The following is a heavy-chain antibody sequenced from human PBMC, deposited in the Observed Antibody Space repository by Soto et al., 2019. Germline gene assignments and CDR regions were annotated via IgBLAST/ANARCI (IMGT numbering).Heavy chain of an antibody. CDR1: GLTFGRCG. CDR3: AGRFCDNGVCHLRLSDF. V-gene: IGHV3-48*03. Sequence: PGGSLRLSCAASGLTFGRCGMNWVRQAPGKGLEWVSYIATPGSTTYYADSVKGRFTISRDNAKSSLFLQMKSLRAEDTAIYYCAGRFCDNGVCHLRLSDFWGQGTLVTVSS. CDR2: IATPGSTT. D-gene: IGHD2-8*01. J-gene: IGHJ4*02.